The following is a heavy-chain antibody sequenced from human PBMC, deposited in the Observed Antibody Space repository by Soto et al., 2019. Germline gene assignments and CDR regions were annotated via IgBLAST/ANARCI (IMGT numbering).Heavy chain of an antibody. D-gene: IGHD2-2*01. CDR2: ISYDGSNK. V-gene: IGHV3-30*18. CDR1: GFTFSSYG. CDR3: AKSPPQYCSSTSCYYYYGMDV. Sequence: GGSLRLSCAASGFTFSSYGMHWVRQAPGKGLEWVAVISYDGSNKYYADSVKGRFTISRDNSKNTLYLQMNSLRAEDTAVYYCAKSPPQYCSSTSCYYYYGMDVWGQGTTVTVSS. J-gene: IGHJ6*02.